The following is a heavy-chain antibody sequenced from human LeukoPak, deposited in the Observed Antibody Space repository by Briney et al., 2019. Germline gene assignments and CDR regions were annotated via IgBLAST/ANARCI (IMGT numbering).Heavy chain of an antibody. D-gene: IGHD2-15*01. CDR2: IYTSGST. V-gene: IGHV4-61*02. CDR1: GGSISSGSYY. CDR3: ARADCSGGSCYLFRRPFDY. J-gene: IGHJ4*02. Sequence: PSQTLSLTCTVSGGSISSGSYYWSWIRQPAGKGLEWIGRIYTSGSTNYNPSLKSRVTISVDTSKNQFSLKLSSVTAADTAVYYCARADCSGGSCYLFRRPFDYWGQGTLVTVSS.